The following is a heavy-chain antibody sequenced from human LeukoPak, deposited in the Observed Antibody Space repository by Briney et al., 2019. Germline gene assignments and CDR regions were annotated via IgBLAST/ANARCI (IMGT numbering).Heavy chain of an antibody. V-gene: IGHV3-30*03. CDR1: GFTFSSYG. D-gene: IGHD3-22*01. CDR2: ISYDGSNK. CDR3: ARDRNHYYDSSGYLYYFDY. Sequence: GGSLRLSRAASGFTFSSYGMHWVRQAPGKGLEWVAVISYDGSNKYYADSVKGRFTISRDNSKNTLYLQMNSLRAEDTAVYYCARDRNHYYDSSGYLYYFDYWGQGTLVTVSS. J-gene: IGHJ4*02.